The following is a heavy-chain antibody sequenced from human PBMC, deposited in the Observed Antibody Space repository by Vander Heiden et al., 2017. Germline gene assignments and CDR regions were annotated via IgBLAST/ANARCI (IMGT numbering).Heavy chain of an antibody. CDR1: GFPFDDYA. V-gene: IGHV3-9*01. J-gene: IGHJ6*02. D-gene: IGHD3-10*01. CDR3: AKGLMGRGLKYGMDV. CDR2: ISWNSGSI. Sequence: EVQLVESGGGLLQPGRSLRLSCAASGFPFDDYAMHWVRQAPGKGLEWVSGISWNSGSIGYADSVKGRFTISRDNAKNSLYLQMNSLRAEDTALYYCAKGLMGRGLKYGMDVWGQGTTVTVSS.